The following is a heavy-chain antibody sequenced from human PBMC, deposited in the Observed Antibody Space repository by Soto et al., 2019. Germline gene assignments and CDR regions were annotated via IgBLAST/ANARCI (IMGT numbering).Heavy chain of an antibody. CDR1: GFTFSSYA. Sequence: QVQLVESGGGVVQPGRSLRLSCAASGFTFSSYAMHWVRQAPGKGLEWVAVISYDGSNKYYADSVKGRFTISRDNSKNPLYLQMTGLRAEDTAVYYCARTQSSGWPMHILQHWVQGTLVTVSS. CDR2: ISYDGSNK. V-gene: IGHV3-30-3*01. J-gene: IGHJ1*01. D-gene: IGHD6-19*01. CDR3: ARTQSSGWPMHILQH.